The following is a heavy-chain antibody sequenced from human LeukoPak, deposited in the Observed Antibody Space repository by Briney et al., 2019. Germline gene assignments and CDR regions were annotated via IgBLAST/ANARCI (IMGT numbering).Heavy chain of an antibody. Sequence: ASVKVSCKASGYTFTSYDINWVRQATGQGLEWMGWMNPNSGNTGYAQKFQGRVTITRNTSISTAYMELSSLRSEDTAVYYCARDKMGGSYSDYYYYMDVWGKGTTVTVSS. V-gene: IGHV1-8*03. D-gene: IGHD1-26*01. J-gene: IGHJ6*03. CDR3: ARDKMGGSYSDYYYYMDV. CDR1: GYTFTSYD. CDR2: MNPNSGNT.